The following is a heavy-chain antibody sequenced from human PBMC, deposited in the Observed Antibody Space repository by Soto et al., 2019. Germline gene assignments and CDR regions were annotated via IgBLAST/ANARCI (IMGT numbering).Heavy chain of an antibody. CDR3: ARDYVIYDYWRGHKFNWFDP. Sequence: QVQLQQWGAGLLKPSETLSLTCAVYGGSFSGYYWSWLRQPPGQVLEWIGEINHSGSTNYNPSLKTRVAISVDTSESQFSLKLSPVSAADTAVYYCARDYVIYDYWRGHKFNWFDPWVQGTLVILSS. CDR2: INHSGST. V-gene: IGHV4-34*01. D-gene: IGHD3-3*01. J-gene: IGHJ5*02. CDR1: GGSFSGYY.